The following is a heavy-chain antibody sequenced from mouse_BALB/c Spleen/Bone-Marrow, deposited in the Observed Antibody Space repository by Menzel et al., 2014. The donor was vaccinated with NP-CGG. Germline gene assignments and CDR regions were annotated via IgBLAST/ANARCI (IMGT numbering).Heavy chain of an antibody. J-gene: IGHJ4*01. V-gene: IGHV1-69*02. CDR2: IDPSDSYS. CDR3: ARGVVYYYAMDY. Sequence: QVTLKVSGAELVKPGASVKLSCKASGYTFTNYWMHWVKQRPGQGLEWIGEIDPSDSYSNYNQNFKGKATLTVDRSSSTAYMQLTSLTSEDSAVYYCARGVVYYYAMDYWGQGTSVTVSS. CDR1: GYTFTNYW.